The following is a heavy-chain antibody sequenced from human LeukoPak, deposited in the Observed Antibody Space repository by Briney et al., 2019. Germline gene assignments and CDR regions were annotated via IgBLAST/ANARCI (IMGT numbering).Heavy chain of an antibody. J-gene: IGHJ4*02. Sequence: GGSLRLSCAASGFTFSSYAMHWVRQAPGKGLEWVAVISYDGSNKYYADSVKGRFTISRDNSKNTLYLQMNSLRAEDTAVYYCGRDGIVVVVAFDYWGQGTLVTVSS. CDR2: ISYDGSNK. D-gene: IGHD2-15*01. CDR3: GRDGIVVVVAFDY. V-gene: IGHV3-30-3*01. CDR1: GFTFSSYA.